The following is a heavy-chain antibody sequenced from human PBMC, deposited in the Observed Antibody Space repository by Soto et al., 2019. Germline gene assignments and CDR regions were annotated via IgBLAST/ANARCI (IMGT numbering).Heavy chain of an antibody. CDR2: IYYSGST. V-gene: IGHV4-39*01. J-gene: IGHJ4*02. Sequence: SETLSLTCNVSGGSISSSSYYWGWIRQPPGKGLEWIGSIYYSGSTYHNPSLKSRVTISVDTSKNQFSLKLSSVPAADTAVYYCARHFYTFVFYFDSGGQETRVTVSS. D-gene: IGHD4-4*01. CDR3: ARHFYTFVFYFDS. CDR1: GGSISSSSYY.